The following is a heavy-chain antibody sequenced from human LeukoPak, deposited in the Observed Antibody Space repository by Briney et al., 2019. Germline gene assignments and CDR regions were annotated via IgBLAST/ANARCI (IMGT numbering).Heavy chain of an antibody. CDR1: GFTFSSYG. D-gene: IGHD1-7*01. Sequence: GGSLRLSCAASGFTFSSYGMHWVRQAPGKGLEWVAVISSDGSIYYYAESARGRFTVSRDNSKNTLYLQVNSLSVEDTAVYYCAREGLGTTFSAWFDPWGQGTLVIVSS. J-gene: IGHJ5*02. CDR2: ISSDGSIY. V-gene: IGHV3-30*03. CDR3: AREGLGTTFSAWFDP.